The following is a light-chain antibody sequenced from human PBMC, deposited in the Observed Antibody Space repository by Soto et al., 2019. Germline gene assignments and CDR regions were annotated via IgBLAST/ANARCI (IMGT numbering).Light chain of an antibody. V-gene: IGLV2-23*02. CDR3: CSYAGSRV. J-gene: IGLJ3*02. CDR1: SSDVGSYNL. CDR2: EVS. Sequence: QSALTQPASVSGSPGQSITISCTGTSSDVGSYNLVSWYQQHPGKAPKLMLYEVSKRPSGVSNRFSGSKSGNTASLTISGLQAEDEADYYCCSYAGSRVFGGGTKRTVL.